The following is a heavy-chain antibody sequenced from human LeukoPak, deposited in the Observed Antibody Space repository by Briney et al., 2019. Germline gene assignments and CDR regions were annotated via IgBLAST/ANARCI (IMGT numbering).Heavy chain of an antibody. Sequence: PGGSLRLSCAASGFTFSSYAMSWVRQAPGKGLEWVSSISSSSSYIYYADSVKGRFTISRDNAKNSLYLQMNSLRAEDTAVYYCARAGYRGTAFDIWGQGTMVTVSS. J-gene: IGHJ3*02. CDR3: ARAGYRGTAFDI. CDR1: GFTFSSYA. D-gene: IGHD5-18*01. CDR2: ISSSSSYI. V-gene: IGHV3-21*01.